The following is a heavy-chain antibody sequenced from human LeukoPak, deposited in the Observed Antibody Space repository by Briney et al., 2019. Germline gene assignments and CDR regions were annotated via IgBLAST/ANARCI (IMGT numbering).Heavy chain of an antibody. CDR2: IYTSGST. CDR3: ARAPMPNYYYYYMDV. V-gene: IGHV4-61*02. Sequence: SETLSLTCTVSGGSISSGSYYWSWIRQPAGKGLEWIVRIYTSGSTNYNPSLKSRVTISVDTSKNQFSPKLSSVTAADTAVYYCARAPMPNYYYYYMDVWGKGTTVTVSS. D-gene: IGHD2-2*01. CDR1: GGSISSGSYY. J-gene: IGHJ6*03.